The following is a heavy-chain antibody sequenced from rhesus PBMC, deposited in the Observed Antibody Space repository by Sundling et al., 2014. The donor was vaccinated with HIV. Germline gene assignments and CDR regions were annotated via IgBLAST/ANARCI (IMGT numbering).Heavy chain of an antibody. Sequence: QVQLQESGPGLLKPSETLSLICAVSGGSISGGYGWGWIRQPPGKGLEWIGSLYRSSGNTYHNPSLKSRVTISTDMSKSQFSLKLTSVTAADTAVYYCARVAFGNYINDAFDFWGQGLRVTVSS. CDR3: ARVAFGNYINDAFDF. CDR1: GGSISGGYG. J-gene: IGHJ3*01. CDR2: LYRSSGNT. V-gene: IGHV4-76*01. D-gene: IGHD1-44*01.